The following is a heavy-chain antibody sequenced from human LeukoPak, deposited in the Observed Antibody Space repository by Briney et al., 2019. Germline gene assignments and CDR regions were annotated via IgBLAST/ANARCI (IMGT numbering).Heavy chain of an antibody. J-gene: IGHJ5*02. CDR2: IYYSGST. CDR3: ARRSTVVTPGWFDP. Sequence: SETLSLTCTVSGGSISSYYWCWIRQPPGKGLEWIGYIYYSGSTNYNPSLKSRVTISVDTSKNQFSLKLSSVTAADTAVYYCARRSTVVTPGWFDPWGQGTPVTVSS. V-gene: IGHV4-59*08. CDR1: GGSISSYY. D-gene: IGHD4-23*01.